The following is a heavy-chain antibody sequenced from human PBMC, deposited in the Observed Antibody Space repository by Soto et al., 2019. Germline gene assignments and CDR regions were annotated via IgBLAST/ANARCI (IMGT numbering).Heavy chain of an antibody. CDR2: IKSKTDGGTI. J-gene: IGHJ6*02. CDR1: GLTFTNAW. CDR3: VNSGYYHGVDV. Sequence: EVQLVESGGGLGKPGGSLRLSCEASGLTFTNAWMTWVRQAPGKGLEWVGRIKSKTDGGTIDYAAPVKGRFSISRDDSKNTLYLQMNSLNTEDTAVYYCVNSGYYHGVDVWGQGTTVIVSS. V-gene: IGHV3-15*07. D-gene: IGHD1-20*01.